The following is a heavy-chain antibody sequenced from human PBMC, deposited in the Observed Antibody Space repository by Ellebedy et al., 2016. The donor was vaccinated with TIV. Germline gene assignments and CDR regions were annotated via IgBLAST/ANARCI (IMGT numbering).Heavy chain of an antibody. CDR1: GFTVSSTY. CDR3: AKGSFPFGDKSERIYSFQY. V-gene: IGHV3-53*04. CDR2: GYT. J-gene: IGHJ4*02. D-gene: IGHD3-10*01. Sequence: GESLKISCAASGFTVSSTYMSWVRQAPGKGLEWVGGYTNYADSVKGRFTISTHNSRNTLYLQMTNLRTEDTAVYYCAKGSFPFGDKSERIYSFQYWGQGTLVTVSS.